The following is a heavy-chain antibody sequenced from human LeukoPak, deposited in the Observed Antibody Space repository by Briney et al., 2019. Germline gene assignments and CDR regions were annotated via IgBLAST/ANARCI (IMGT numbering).Heavy chain of an antibody. J-gene: IGHJ6*02. D-gene: IGHD3-22*01. V-gene: IGHV4-39*01. CDR1: GGSISSSSYY. Sequence: PSETLSLTCTVSGGSISSSSYYWGWIRQPPGKGLEWIGSIYYSGSTYYNPSLKSRVTISVDTSKNQFSLKLSSVTAADTAVYYCARQPYYGSSGYSLDVWGQGTTVTVSS. CDR2: IYYSGST. CDR3: ARQPYYGSSGYSLDV.